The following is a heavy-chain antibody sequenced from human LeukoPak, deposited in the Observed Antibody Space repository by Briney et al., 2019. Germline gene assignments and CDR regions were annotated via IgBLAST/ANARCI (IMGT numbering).Heavy chain of an antibody. CDR3: ARGLTTYYDILIGFDP. Sequence: PSETLSLTCTVSGGSISSYYWSWIRQPPGKGLEWIGYIYYSGSTNYNPSLKSRVTISVDTSKNQFSLKLSSVTAADTAVYYCARGLTTYYDILIGFDPWGQGTLVTVSS. CDR2: IYYSGST. V-gene: IGHV4-59*01. J-gene: IGHJ5*02. CDR1: GGSISSYY. D-gene: IGHD3-9*01.